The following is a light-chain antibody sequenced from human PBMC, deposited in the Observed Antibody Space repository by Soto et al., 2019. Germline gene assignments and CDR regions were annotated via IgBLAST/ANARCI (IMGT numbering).Light chain of an antibody. J-gene: IGKJ3*01. Sequence: DIQMTQSPSSLSASVGDRITITCQASQDISKYLIWYQQTPGKAPKFLIYEASNLERGVPSRFSGSGSGTDFTFTIISLQPEDIATYYCQQYHSLPFTFGPGTKLDIK. V-gene: IGKV1-33*01. CDR3: QQYHSLPFT. CDR1: QDISKY. CDR2: EAS.